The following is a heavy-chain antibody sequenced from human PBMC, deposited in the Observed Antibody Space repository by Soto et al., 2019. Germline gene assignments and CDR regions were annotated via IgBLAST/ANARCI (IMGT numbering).Heavy chain of an antibody. Sequence: GASVKVSCKASGYTFTGYYMHWVRQAPGQGLEWMGWINPNSGGTNYAQKFQGWVTMTRDTSISTAYMELSRLRSDDTAVYYCARGRYGGNSGAFDIWGQGTMVTVSS. CDR1: GYTFTGYY. D-gene: IGHD4-17*01. CDR3: ARGRYGGNSGAFDI. CDR2: INPNSGGT. J-gene: IGHJ3*02. V-gene: IGHV1-2*04.